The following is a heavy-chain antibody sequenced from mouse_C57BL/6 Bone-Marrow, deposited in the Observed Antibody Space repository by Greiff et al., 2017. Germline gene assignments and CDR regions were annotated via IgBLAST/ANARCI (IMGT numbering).Heavy chain of an antibody. CDR2: IYPSDSET. CDR1: GCTFTSYW. Sequence: VQLQQPGAELVRPGSSVKLSCKASGCTFTSYWMDWVKQRPGQGLEWIGNIYPSDSETHYNQKFKDKATLTVDKSSSTAYMQLSSLTSEDSAVYYCARSGGNYGDYYAMDYWGQGTSVTVSS. V-gene: IGHV1-61*01. CDR3: ARSGGNYGDYYAMDY. J-gene: IGHJ4*01. D-gene: IGHD2-1*01.